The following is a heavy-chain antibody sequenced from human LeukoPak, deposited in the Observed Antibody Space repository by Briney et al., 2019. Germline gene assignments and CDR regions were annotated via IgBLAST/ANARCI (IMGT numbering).Heavy chain of an antibody. J-gene: IGHJ4*02. CDR3: ARGGSITLVRGFTFDY. Sequence: PGGSLRLSCAASGFTASRNYMSWVRRAPGKGLEWVSVIYTGGSTYYADSVKGRFTISRDNSKHTLYLQMNSLRAEDTAVYYCARGGSITLVRGFTFDYWGQGALVTVSS. D-gene: IGHD3-10*01. V-gene: IGHV3-53*01. CDR1: GFTASRNY. CDR2: IYTGGST.